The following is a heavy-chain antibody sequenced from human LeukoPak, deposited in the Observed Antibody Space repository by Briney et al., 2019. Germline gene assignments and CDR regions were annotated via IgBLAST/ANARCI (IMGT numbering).Heavy chain of an antibody. J-gene: IGHJ3*02. D-gene: IGHD1-26*01. CDR2: IIPIFGTA. V-gene: IGHV1-69*13. CDR1: GGTFSSYA. CDR3: ARAISGSYSRAFDI. Sequence: ASVKVSCKASGGTFSSYAISWVRQAPGQGLEWMGGIIPIFGTANYAQKFQGRVTITADESTSTAYMELSSLRSEDTAVYYCARAISGSYSRAFDIWGQGTMVTVSS.